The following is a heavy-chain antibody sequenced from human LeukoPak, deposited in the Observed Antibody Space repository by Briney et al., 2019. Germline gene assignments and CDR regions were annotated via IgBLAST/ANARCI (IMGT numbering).Heavy chain of an antibody. J-gene: IGHJ5*02. V-gene: IGHV4-59*01. CDR2: IYYSGST. CDR1: GGSISSYY. Sequence: SETLSLTCTVSGGSISSYYWSWIRQPPGKGLEWIGYIYYSGSTNYNPSLKSRVTISVDTSKNQFSLKLSSVTAADTAVYYCARDRSVTMVRGVPWFDPWGQGTLVTVSS. D-gene: IGHD3-10*01. CDR3: ARDRSVTMVRGVPWFDP.